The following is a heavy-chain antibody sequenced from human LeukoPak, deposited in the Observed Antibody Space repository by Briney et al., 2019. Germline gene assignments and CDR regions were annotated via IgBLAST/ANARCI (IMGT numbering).Heavy chain of an antibody. V-gene: IGHV4-34*01. CDR1: GEPFSGYY. J-gene: IGHJ4*02. D-gene: IGHD5/OR15-5a*01. Sequence: SETLSLTCAVYGEPFSGYYWSWIRQPPGKGLEWIGEINDSGSANYNPSLKSRVTISGDTSKNQFSLELTSVTAADTAIYYCARPRSVWGQGTLVTVSS. CDR2: INDSGSA. CDR3: ARPRSV.